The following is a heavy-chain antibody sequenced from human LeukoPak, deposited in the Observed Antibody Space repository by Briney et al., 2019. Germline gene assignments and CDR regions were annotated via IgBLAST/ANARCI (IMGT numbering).Heavy chain of an antibody. CDR2: IYHSGST. D-gene: IGHD2-2*01. CDR1: GYSISSGYY. V-gene: IGHV4-38-2*02. J-gene: IGHJ4*02. Sequence: SETLSLTCTVSGYSISSGYYWGWIRQPPGKGLEWVGSIYHSGSTYYNPSLKSRVTISVDTSKNQFSLKLSSVTAADTAVYHCARDLRLPGFDYWGQGTLVTVSS. CDR3: ARDLRLPGFDY.